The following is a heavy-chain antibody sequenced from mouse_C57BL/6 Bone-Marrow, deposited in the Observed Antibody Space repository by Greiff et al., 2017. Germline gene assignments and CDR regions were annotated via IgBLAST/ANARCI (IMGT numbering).Heavy chain of an antibody. CDR2: IDPSDSYT. Sequence: QVQLQQSGAELVKPGASVKLSCKASGYTFTSYWMQWVKQRPGQGLEWIGEIDPSDSYTNYNQKFKGKATLTVDTSSSTAYMQLSSLTSEDSAVYYCARSGDYDGGFAYWGQGTLVTVSA. CDR3: ARSGDYDGGFAY. D-gene: IGHD2-4*01. CDR1: GYTFTSYW. V-gene: IGHV1-50*01. J-gene: IGHJ3*01.